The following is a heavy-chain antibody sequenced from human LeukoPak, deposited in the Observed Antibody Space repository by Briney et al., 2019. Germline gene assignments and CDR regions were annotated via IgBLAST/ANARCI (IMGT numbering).Heavy chain of an antibody. J-gene: IGHJ4*02. Sequence: GGSLRLSCAASGFTFSSYAMNWVRQAPGKGLEWVSAISGSGGSTYYADSVKGRFTISRDNSKNTLYLQMNSLRAEDTAVYYCAKSSPAYYYDSSGYPVDYWGQGTLVTVSS. CDR2: ISGSGGST. CDR3: AKSSPAYYYDSSGYPVDY. CDR1: GFTFSSYA. V-gene: IGHV3-23*01. D-gene: IGHD3-22*01.